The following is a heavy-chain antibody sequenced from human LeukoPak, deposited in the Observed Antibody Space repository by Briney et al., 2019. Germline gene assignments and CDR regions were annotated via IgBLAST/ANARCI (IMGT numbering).Heavy chain of an antibody. Sequence: GGSLRLSCAASGFTFSNAWMSWVRQAPGKGLEWVGRIKSKTDGGTTDYAAPVKGRFTISRDDSKNTLYLQMNSLKTEDTAVYYCTTDSVATIFYPFDYWGQGTLVTVSS. CDR3: TTDSVATIFYPFDY. J-gene: IGHJ4*02. V-gene: IGHV3-15*01. D-gene: IGHD5-12*01. CDR1: GFTFSNAW. CDR2: IKSKTDGGTT.